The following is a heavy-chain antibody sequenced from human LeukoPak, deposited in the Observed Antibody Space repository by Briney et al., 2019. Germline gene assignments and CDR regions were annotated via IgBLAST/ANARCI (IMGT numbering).Heavy chain of an antibody. V-gene: IGHV1-2*02. Sequence: ASVKVSCKASGYTFTGYYLHWVRQAPGQGLEWMGWINPNSGGTNYAQKFQGRVTMTRDTSISTAYMELSRLRSDDTAVYYCARDVKYSSERFNYWGQGTLVTVSS. D-gene: IGHD6-19*01. CDR3: ARDVKYSSERFNY. CDR1: GYTFTGYY. CDR2: INPNSGGT. J-gene: IGHJ4*02.